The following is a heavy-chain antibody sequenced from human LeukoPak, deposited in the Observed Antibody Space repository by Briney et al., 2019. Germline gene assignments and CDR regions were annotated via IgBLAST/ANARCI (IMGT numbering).Heavy chain of an antibody. CDR1: GGSISSSSYY. D-gene: IGHD1-26*01. CDR3: ARGVGATQLYYYYYMDV. V-gene: IGHV4-39*01. Sequence: PSETLSLTCTVSGGSISSSSYYWGWIRQPPGKGLEWIGSIYYSGSTYYNPSLKSRVTISVDTSKNQFSLKLSSATAADTAVYYCARGVGATQLYYYYYMDVWGKGTTVTVSS. J-gene: IGHJ6*03. CDR2: IYYSGST.